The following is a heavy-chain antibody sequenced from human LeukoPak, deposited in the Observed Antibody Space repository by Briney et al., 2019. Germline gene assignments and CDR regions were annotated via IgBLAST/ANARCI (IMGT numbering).Heavy chain of an antibody. CDR2: IYTSGST. J-gene: IGHJ6*02. CDR3: ARDQRWYGMDV. Sequence: SETLSLTCTVSGGSISSSSYYWGWIRQPAGKGLEWIGRIYTSGSTNYNSSLKSRVTMSVDTSKNQFSLKLSSVTAADTAVYYCARDQRWYGMDVWGQGTTVTVSS. V-gene: IGHV4-61*02. CDR1: GGSISSSSYY. D-gene: IGHD2-15*01.